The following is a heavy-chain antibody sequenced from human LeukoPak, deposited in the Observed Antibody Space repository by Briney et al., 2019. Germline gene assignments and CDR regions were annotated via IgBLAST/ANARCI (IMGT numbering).Heavy chain of an antibody. D-gene: IGHD5-18*01. CDR3: AMPRGGYSYGVIYFDY. J-gene: IGHJ4*02. CDR2: IYYSGST. Sequence: NPSETLSLTCTVSGGSISSSSYYWGWIRQPPGKGLEWIGSIYYSGSTYYNPSLKSRVTISVDTSKNQFSLKLSSVTAADTAVYYCAMPRGGYSYGVIYFDYWGQGTLVTVSS. V-gene: IGHV4-39*01. CDR1: GGSISSSSYY.